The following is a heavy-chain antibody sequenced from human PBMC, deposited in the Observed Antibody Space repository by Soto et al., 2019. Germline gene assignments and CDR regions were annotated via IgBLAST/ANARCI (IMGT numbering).Heavy chain of an antibody. D-gene: IGHD2-2*01. CDR3: ARDQIRPACISTSCFRNYYGMDV. V-gene: IGHV4-31*03. CDR1: GGSISSGGYY. Sequence: QVQLQESGPGLVKPSQTLSLTCTVSGGSISSGGYYWSWIRQHPGKGLEWIGYIYYSGSTYYNPSLKSRVTISVDTSKNQFSLKLSSVTAADTAVYYCARDQIRPACISTSCFRNYYGMDVWGQGTTVTVSS. J-gene: IGHJ6*02. CDR2: IYYSGST.